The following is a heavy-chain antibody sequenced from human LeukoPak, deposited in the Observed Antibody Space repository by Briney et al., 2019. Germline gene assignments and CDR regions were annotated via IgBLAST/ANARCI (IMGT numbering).Heavy chain of an antibody. Sequence: GESLKISCKASGYSFSSFYIDWVRQMPGKGLEWMGVIYVGDSDIRYSPSFQGQVTISADKSISTAYLQWSSLKASDTAIYYCARHGHSYGLSVDHWGQGTLVTVSS. V-gene: IGHV5-51*01. CDR1: GYSFSSFY. D-gene: IGHD5-18*01. J-gene: IGHJ4*01. CDR3: ARHGHSYGLSVDH. CDR2: IYVGDSDI.